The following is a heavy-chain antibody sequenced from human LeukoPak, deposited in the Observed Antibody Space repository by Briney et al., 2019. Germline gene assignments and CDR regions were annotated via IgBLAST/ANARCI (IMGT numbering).Heavy chain of an antibody. CDR2: IYYSGST. CDR3: ARGGGPFITPYYYYGMDV. CDR1: GGSISSSSYY. J-gene: IGHJ6*02. V-gene: IGHV4-39*07. Sequence: SETLSLTCTVSGGSISSSSYYWGWLRQPPGKGLEWIGSIYYSGSTNYNPSLKSRVTISVDTSKNQFSLKLSSVTAADTAVYYCARGGGPFITPYYYYGMDVWGQGTTVTVSS. D-gene: IGHD1-20*01.